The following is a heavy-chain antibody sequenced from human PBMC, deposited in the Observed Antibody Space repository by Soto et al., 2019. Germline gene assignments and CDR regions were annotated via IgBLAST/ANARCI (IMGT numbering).Heavy chain of an antibody. CDR3: ATGGYGSGSYYPYHYYYMDV. CDR1: GFTFSSYA. CDR2: ISGSGGST. D-gene: IGHD3-10*01. Sequence: GRPLRLSCAASGFTFSSYAMSWVRQAPGKGLEWVSAISGSGGSTYYADSVKGRFTISRDNSKNTLYLQMNSLRAEDTAVYYCATGGYGSGSYYPYHYYYMDVWGKGTTVTVSS. V-gene: IGHV3-23*01. J-gene: IGHJ6*03.